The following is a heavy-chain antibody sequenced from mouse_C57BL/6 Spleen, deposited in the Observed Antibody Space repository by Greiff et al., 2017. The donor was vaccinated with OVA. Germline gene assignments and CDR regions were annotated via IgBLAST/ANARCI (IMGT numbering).Heavy chain of an antibody. CDR2: IDPSDSYT. Sequence: LQQPGAELVKPGASVKLSCKASGYTFTSYWMQWVKQRPGQGLEWIGEIDPSDSYTNYNQKFKGKATLTVDTSSSTAYMQLSSLTSEDSAVYYCARSEYYGSSFFAYWGQGTLVTVSA. CDR3: ARSEYYGSSFFAY. CDR1: GYTFTSYW. V-gene: IGHV1-50*01. D-gene: IGHD1-1*01. J-gene: IGHJ3*01.